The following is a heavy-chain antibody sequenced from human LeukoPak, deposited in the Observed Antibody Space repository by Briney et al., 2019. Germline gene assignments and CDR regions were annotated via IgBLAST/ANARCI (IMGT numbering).Heavy chain of an antibody. Sequence: SETLSLTCTVSGGSISSYYWSWIRQPPGKGLEWIGYIYYSGSTNYNPSLKSRVTISVDTSKNQFSLKLSSVTAADTAVYYCARDRGYSYDFYPWGQGTLVTVSS. J-gene: IGHJ5*02. CDR3: ARDRGYSYDFYP. CDR2: IYYSGST. D-gene: IGHD5-18*01. V-gene: IGHV4-59*01. CDR1: GGSISSYY.